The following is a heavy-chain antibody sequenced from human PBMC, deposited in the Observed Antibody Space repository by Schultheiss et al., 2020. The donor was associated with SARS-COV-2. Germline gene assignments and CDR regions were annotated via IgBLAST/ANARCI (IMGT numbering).Heavy chain of an antibody. CDR3: ARSGIAAAAPGAFDI. J-gene: IGHJ3*02. CDR1: GGSISSGGYY. D-gene: IGHD6-13*01. CDR2: IYYSGST. Sequence: SQTLSLTCTVSGGSISSGGYYWSWIRQHPGKGLEWIGYIYYSGSTYYNPSLKSLVTISVDTSKNQFSLKLSSVTAADTAVYYCARSGIAAAAPGAFDIWGQGTMVTVSS. V-gene: IGHV4-31*01.